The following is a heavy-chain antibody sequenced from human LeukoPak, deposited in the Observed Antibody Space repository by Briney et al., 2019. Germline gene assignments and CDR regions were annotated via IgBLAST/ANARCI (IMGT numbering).Heavy chain of an antibody. Sequence: GGSLRLSCAASGFSFNNYGMSWVRQAPEKGLVWVSSISSSGANIYYAVSVKGRFTISRDNSKNTIYLQVNSLRAEDTAVYYCAKSVDSIVTLFDYWGQGTLVAVSS. D-gene: IGHD2-21*01. CDR2: ISSSGANI. CDR3: AKSVDSIVTLFDY. V-gene: IGHV3-23*01. CDR1: GFSFNNYG. J-gene: IGHJ4*02.